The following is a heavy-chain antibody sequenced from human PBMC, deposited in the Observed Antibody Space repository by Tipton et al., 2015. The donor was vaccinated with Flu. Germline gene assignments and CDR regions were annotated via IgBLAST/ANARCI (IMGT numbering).Heavy chain of an antibody. J-gene: IGHJ3*02. CDR3: ARPMREWSPYDAFDI. CDR2: IYYSGST. CDR1: GGSISSSY. Sequence: GLVKPSETLSLTCSVSGGSISSSYWSWIRQSPGKGLEWIGYIYYSGSTNYNPSPYSRVTISVDTSKNQFSLILRSVTASDTAVYYCARPMREWSPYDAFDIWGQGTVVTVSS. V-gene: IGHV4-59*08. D-gene: IGHD3-3*01.